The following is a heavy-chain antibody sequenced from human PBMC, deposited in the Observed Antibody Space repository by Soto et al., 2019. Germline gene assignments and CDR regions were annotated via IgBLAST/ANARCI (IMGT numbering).Heavy chain of an antibody. CDR1: GDVFSTDT. Sequence: QVVLLQSGADVKEPGSSVNISCKTFGDVFSTDTINWVRQAPGQGLLWMGSIIPFLNLSNIEPTFMDRLSITADESTGTALMNLRALTREDTAINFCAKLGAQSVLWSHGTGIPVSS. CDR2: IIPFLNLS. CDR3: AKLGAQSVL. V-gene: IGHV1-69*09. D-gene: IGHD7-27*01. J-gene: IGHJ4*01.